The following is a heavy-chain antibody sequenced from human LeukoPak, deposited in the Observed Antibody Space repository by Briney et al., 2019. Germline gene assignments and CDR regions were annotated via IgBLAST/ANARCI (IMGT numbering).Heavy chain of an antibody. CDR3: ARARDIVVVVAATRSGNWFDP. CDR1: GFTFSSYG. J-gene: IGHJ5*02. CDR2: ISYDGSNK. Sequence: GRSLRLSCAASGFTFSSYGMHWVRQAPGKGLEWVAVISYDGSNKYYADSVKGRFTISRDNSKNTLYLQMNSLRAEDTAVYYCARARDIVVVVAATRSGNWFDPWGQGTLVTVSS. D-gene: IGHD2-15*01. V-gene: IGHV3-30*03.